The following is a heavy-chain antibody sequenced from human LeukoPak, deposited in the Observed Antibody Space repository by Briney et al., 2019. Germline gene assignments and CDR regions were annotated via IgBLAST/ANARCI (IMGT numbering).Heavy chain of an antibody. V-gene: IGHV3-23*01. J-gene: IGHJ4*02. D-gene: IGHD3-9*01. CDR3: AKWGDYDILTGYYDSDY. CDR2: IGGRDSGT. CDR1: GFIFSNYA. Sequence: GGSLRLSCAASGFIFSNYAMSWVRQAPGKGLEWVSAIGGRDSGTYYADSVRGRFTVSRYDPKNTLYLQMNTLRAEDTAVYYCAKWGDYDILTGYYDSDYWGQGTLVTVSS.